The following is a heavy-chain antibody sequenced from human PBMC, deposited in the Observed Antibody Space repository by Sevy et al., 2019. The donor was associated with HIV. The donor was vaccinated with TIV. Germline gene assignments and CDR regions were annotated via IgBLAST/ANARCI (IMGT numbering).Heavy chain of an antibody. D-gene: IGHD6-19*01. CDR2: NSGSGDKT. V-gene: IGHV3-23*01. Sequence: GGSLRLSCAASGFIFSSYAMSWVRQAPGKGLEWVSTNSGSGDKTLYADSVKGRFTISRDNSKNTLYLQMNSLRAEDTAVYYCAKARYINGLYVIDYWGQGTLVTVSS. CDR3: AKARYINGLYVIDY. CDR1: GFIFSSYA. J-gene: IGHJ4*02.